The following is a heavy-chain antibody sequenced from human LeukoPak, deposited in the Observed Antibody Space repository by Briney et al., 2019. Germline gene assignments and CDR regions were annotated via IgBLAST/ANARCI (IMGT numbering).Heavy chain of an antibody. CDR2: ISAYNGNT. D-gene: IGHD3-9*01. J-gene: IGHJ5*02. CDR3: ARVGYDILTGSHRFDP. CDR1: GYSFTTFG. V-gene: IGHV1-18*01. Sequence: GASVKVSCKASGYSFTTFGITWVRQAPGQGLEWMGWISAYNGNTNYAQKLQGRVTMTTDTSTSTAYMELRSLRSDDTAVYYCARVGYDILTGSHRFDPWGQGTLVTVSS.